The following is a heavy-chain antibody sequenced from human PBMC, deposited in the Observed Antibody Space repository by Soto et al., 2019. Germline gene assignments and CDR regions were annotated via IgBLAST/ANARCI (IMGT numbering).Heavy chain of an antibody. Sequence: LRYTVSAGSISTGGYFGCCLRQHPVKGLEWIGYIYYSGSTYYNPSLKSRVTISVDTSKNQFSLKLSSVTAADTAVYYCASTGRYGSTGYYLAVWCKGRTVT. J-gene: IGHJ6*03. CDR1: AGSISTGGYF. CDR3: ASTGRYGSTGYYLAV. D-gene: IGHD5-12*01. CDR2: IYYSGST. V-gene: IGHV4-31*03.